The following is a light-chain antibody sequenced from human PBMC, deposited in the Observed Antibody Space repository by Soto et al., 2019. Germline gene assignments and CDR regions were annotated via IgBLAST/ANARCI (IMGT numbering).Light chain of an antibody. CDR3: QQYNDWFSIT. CDR1: QSVSSK. CDR2: GAS. J-gene: IGKJ5*01. V-gene: IGKV3-15*01. Sequence: EIVLTQSPATLSVSPGERATLSCRASQSVSSKLAGYQQKRGQDPRRLIYGASTRATGIPVRFSGSGSGTEFTLTLSSLQSEDFAVYYWQQYNDWFSITFGQGTRREIK.